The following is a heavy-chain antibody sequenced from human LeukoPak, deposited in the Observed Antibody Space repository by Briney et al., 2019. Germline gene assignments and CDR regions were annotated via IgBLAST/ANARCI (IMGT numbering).Heavy chain of an antibody. D-gene: IGHD3-9*01. CDR2: IYYSGST. V-gene: IGHV4-59*01. CDR3: ARTPQNFDWLPMHYFDY. Sequence: PSGTLSLTCTVSGGSISSYYWSWIRQPPGKGLEWIGYIYYSGSTNYNPSLKSRVTISVDTSKNQFSLKLSSVTAADTAVYYCARTPQNFDWLPMHYFDYWGQGTLVTVSS. CDR1: GGSISSYY. J-gene: IGHJ4*02.